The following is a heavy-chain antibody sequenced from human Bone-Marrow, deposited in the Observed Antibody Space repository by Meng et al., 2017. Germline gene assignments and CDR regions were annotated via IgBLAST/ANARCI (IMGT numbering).Heavy chain of an antibody. CDR1: GFTFGDYA. CDR3: TRAEYSSFDY. V-gene: IGHV3-49*04. CDR2: IRSKAYGGTT. Sequence: GESLKISCTASGFTFGDYAMSWVRQAPGKGLEWVGFIRSKAYGGTTEYAASVKGRFTISRDDSKSIAYLQMSSLRTEDTAVYYCTRAEYSSFDYWGQGTLVTVSS. J-gene: IGHJ4*02. D-gene: IGHD6-6*01.